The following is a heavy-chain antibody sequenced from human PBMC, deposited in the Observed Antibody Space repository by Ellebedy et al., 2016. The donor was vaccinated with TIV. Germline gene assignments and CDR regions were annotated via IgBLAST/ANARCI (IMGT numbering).Heavy chain of an antibody. CDR3: ARHAGSWFSGGSKAVVY. CDR1: GYSFTDYW. CDR2: IYPGDSDI. J-gene: IGHJ4*02. D-gene: IGHD6-13*01. V-gene: IGHV5-51*01. Sequence: KVSCKGFGYSFTDYWIGWVRQMPGKGLEWMGIIYPGDSDIRYSPSFQGQVTISADKSISTAYLQWSSLKASDTAMYYCARHAGSWFSGGSKAVVYWGQGTLVTVSP.